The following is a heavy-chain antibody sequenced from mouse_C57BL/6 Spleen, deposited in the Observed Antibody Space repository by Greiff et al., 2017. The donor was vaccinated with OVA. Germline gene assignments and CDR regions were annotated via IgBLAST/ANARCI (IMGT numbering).Heavy chain of an antibody. Sequence: VQLQESGPELVKPGASVSISCKASGYAFSSSWMNWVQQRPGKGLEWIGRIYSGDGATNYNGLFKGKATLTADKSSSTDYMQLSSLTSEDSAVYFCARSTVVAPYFDYWGQGTTLTVSS. V-gene: IGHV1-82*01. CDR1: GYAFSSSW. CDR3: ARSTVVAPYFDY. J-gene: IGHJ2*01. D-gene: IGHD1-1*01. CDR2: IYSGDGAT.